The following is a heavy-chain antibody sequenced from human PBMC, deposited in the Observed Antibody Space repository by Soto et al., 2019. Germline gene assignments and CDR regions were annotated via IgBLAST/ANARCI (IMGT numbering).Heavy chain of an antibody. CDR2: IYWDDDK. Sequence: QITLKESGPTLVKPTQTLTLTCTFSGFSLSTSGVGVGWIRQPPGKALEWLALIYWDDDKRYSPSLKSRLTITQDPSKNQVVLTMTNMDPVDTATYYCAHRSIAAAGPSFDYWGQGTLVTVSS. CDR1: GFSLSTSGVG. V-gene: IGHV2-5*02. CDR3: AHRSIAAAGPSFDY. J-gene: IGHJ4*02. D-gene: IGHD6-13*01.